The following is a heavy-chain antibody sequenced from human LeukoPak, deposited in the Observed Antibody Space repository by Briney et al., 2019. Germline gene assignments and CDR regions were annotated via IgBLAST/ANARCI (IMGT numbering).Heavy chain of an antibody. J-gene: IGHJ4*02. CDR2: ISYSGST. V-gene: IGHV4-59*12. D-gene: IGHD2-15*01. Sequence: SETLSLTCTVSGGSISSYYWNWIRQPPGKGLEWIGYISYSGSTNFNPSLKSRVTMSVDTSKNQFSLKLTSVTAADTAVYYCARELGYCSGGSCNRGIDYWGQGTLVTVSS. CDR3: ARELGYCSGGSCNRGIDY. CDR1: GGSISSYY.